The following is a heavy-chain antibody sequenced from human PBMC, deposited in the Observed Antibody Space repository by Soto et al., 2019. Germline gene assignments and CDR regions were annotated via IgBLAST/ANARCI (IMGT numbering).Heavy chain of an antibody. D-gene: IGHD4-17*01. V-gene: IGHV3-21*01. CDR1: GFTFSSYS. CDR2: ISSSSSYI. CDR3: ARDPHGVPYRLYYMDV. J-gene: IGHJ6*03. Sequence: EVQLVESGGGLVKPGGSLRLSCAASGFTFSSYSMNWVRQAPGKGLEWVSSISSSSSYIYYADSVKGRFTISRDNAKNSLYLQMNSLRAEDTAVYYCARDPHGVPYRLYYMDVWGKGTTVTVSS.